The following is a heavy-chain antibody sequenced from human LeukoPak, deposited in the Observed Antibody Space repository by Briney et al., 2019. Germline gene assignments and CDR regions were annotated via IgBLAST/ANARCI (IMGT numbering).Heavy chain of an antibody. V-gene: IGHV3-48*01. CDR1: GFTFSSYS. CDR3: ARATYSSSRSFDY. J-gene: IGHJ4*02. CDR2: ISSSRNTT. Sequence: QPGGSLRLSCAASGFTFSSYSMNWVRQAPGKGLEWVSYISSSRNTTYYADSVKGRFTISRDNAKNSLYLQMNSLRAEDTAVYYRARATYSSSRSFDYWGQGTLVTVSS. D-gene: IGHD6-6*01.